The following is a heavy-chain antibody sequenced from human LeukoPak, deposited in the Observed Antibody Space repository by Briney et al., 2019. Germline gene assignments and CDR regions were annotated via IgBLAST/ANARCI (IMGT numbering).Heavy chain of an antibody. J-gene: IGHJ4*02. D-gene: IGHD5-24*01. V-gene: IGHV3-23*01. CDR2: ISGYGGNT. CDR3: AKGPKLGDGFHCDS. Sequence: GGSLRLSCAASGFTFDDYALSWVRQAPGKGLEWVSAISGYGGNTYYAGSVKGRFTISRDISMNTLYLQMNTLRVEDTAVYYRAKGPKLGDGFHCDSWGQGTLVTVSS. CDR1: GFTFDDYA.